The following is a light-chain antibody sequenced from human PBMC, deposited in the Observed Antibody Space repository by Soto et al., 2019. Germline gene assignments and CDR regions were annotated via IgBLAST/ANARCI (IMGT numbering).Light chain of an antibody. CDR3: QQSDTTPYT. CDR1: QFISSY. Sequence: DIQMTQSPSSLSASVGDRVTITCRASQFISSYLNWYQQKPGKAPKLLIYATTSLQSGVPSRFSGSGSGTDFTLTISSLQPEDFATYYCQQSDTTPYTFGQGTKLEIK. V-gene: IGKV1-39*01. CDR2: ATT. J-gene: IGKJ2*01.